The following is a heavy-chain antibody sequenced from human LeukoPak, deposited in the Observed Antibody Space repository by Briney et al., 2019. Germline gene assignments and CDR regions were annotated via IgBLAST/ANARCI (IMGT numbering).Heavy chain of an antibody. V-gene: IGHV3-30*02. J-gene: IGHJ4*02. CDR1: GFTFSSYG. CDR2: IRYDGSHK. CDR3: AKVGYSYGHS. Sequence: GGSLRLSCAASGFTFSSYGMHWVRQAPGKGLEWVAFIRYDGSHKYYADSVKGRFTISRDNSKNTLYLQMNSLRAEDTAVYYCAKVGYSYGHSWGQGTLVTVSS. D-gene: IGHD5-18*01.